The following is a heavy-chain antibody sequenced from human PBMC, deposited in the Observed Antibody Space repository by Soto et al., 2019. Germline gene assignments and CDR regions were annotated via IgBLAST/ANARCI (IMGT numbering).Heavy chain of an antibody. V-gene: IGHV1-69*13. CDR2: IIPIFGTA. D-gene: IGHD3-22*01. CDR3: ARAIVDDSSGYNYYYYGMDV. J-gene: IGHJ6*02. Sequence: SVKVSCKASGGTFSSYAISWVRQAPGQGLEWMGGIIPIFGTANYAQKFQGRVTITADESTSTAYMELSSLRSEDTAVYYCARAIVDDSSGYNYYYYGMDVWGQGTTVTVSS. CDR1: GGTFSSYA.